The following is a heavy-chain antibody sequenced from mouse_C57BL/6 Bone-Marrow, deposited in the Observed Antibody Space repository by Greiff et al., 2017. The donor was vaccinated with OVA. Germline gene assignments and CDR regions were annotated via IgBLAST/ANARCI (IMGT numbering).Heavy chain of an antibody. Sequence: EVMLVESGGGLVKPGGSLKLSCAASGFTFSDYGMHWVRQAPEKGLEWVAYISSGSSTIYYADTVTGRFTISRDNAKNTLFLQMTSLRSEDTAMYYCARGDPYYAMDYWGQGTSVTVSS. CDR3: ARGDPYYAMDY. CDR1: GFTFSDYG. D-gene: IGHD3-3*01. CDR2: ISSGSSTI. J-gene: IGHJ4*01. V-gene: IGHV5-17*01.